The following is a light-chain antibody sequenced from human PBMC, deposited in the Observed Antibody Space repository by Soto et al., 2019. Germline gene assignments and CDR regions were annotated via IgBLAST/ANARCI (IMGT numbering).Light chain of an antibody. V-gene: IGLV1-40*01. CDR3: QSYDSSLSRA. CDR1: SSNIGAGYD. CDR2: GNS. Sequence: QSVLTQPPSVSGAPGQRVTISCTGSSSNIGAGYDVHWYQQLPGTAPKLLIYGNSNRPSGVPDRFSGSKSGTSASLAITGLQAEDEADYYCQSYDSSLSRAFGGGTKVTVL. J-gene: IGLJ2*01.